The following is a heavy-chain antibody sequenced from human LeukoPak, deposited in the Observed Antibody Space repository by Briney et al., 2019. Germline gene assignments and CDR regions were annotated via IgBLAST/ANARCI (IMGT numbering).Heavy chain of an antibody. CDR3: ARDRSGWKWTEDAFDI. V-gene: IGHV3-23*01. Sequence: PGGTLRLSCVASGFTFSTYGMSWVRQAPGKGLEWVSAISGSGGSTYYADSVKGRFTISRDNSKNTLYLQMNSLRAEDTAVYYCARDRSGWKWTEDAFDIWGQGTMVTVSS. J-gene: IGHJ3*02. D-gene: IGHD3-3*01. CDR1: GFTFSTYG. CDR2: ISGSGGST.